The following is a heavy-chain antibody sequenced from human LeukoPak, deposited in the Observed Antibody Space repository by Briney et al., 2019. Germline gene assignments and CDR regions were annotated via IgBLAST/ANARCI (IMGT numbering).Heavy chain of an antibody. Sequence: PGRSLRLSCAPSGFTFSRHGMHWVRQAPGKGLEWVAIISNDGGTKYYADSVKGRFTISRDNPKNTLYLQMNNLRVEDTALYYCARDEGAAVTLDGYFDYWGQGTLVTVSS. CDR3: ARDEGAAVTLDGYFDY. J-gene: IGHJ4*02. D-gene: IGHD4-17*01. CDR2: ISNDGGTK. CDR1: GFTFSRHG. V-gene: IGHV3-30*03.